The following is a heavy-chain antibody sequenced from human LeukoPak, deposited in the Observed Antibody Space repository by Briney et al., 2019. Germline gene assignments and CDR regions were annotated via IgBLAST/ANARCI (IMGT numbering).Heavy chain of an antibody. CDR3: AREGGATSFDY. D-gene: IGHD1-26*01. CDR2: INSDGSST. Sequence: HPGGSLRLSCAASGFTFSSYWMHWVRQAPGKGLVWVSRINSDGSSTSYADSVKGRFTISRDNAKNTLYLQMNSLRAEDTAVYYCAREGGATSFDYWGQGTLVTVSS. V-gene: IGHV3-74*01. CDR1: GFTFSSYW. J-gene: IGHJ4*02.